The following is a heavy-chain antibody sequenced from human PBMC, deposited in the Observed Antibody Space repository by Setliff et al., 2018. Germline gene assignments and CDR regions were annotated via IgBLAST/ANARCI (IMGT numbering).Heavy chain of an antibody. D-gene: IGHD3-3*01. CDR1: GGSISSYY. CDR3: ARSTIFGVVRQNWFDP. V-gene: IGHV4-4*08. Sequence: PSQTLSLTCTVSGGSISSYYWSWIRQPPGKGLEWIGRIYTSGSTKYNPSLKSRITISLDTSKNQFTLKLTSVTAADTAVYHCARSTIFGVVRQNWFDPWGQGTLVTVSS. CDR2: IYTSGST. J-gene: IGHJ5*02.